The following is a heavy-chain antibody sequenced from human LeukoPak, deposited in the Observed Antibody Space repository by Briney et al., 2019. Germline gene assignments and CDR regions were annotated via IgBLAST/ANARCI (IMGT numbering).Heavy chain of an antibody. Sequence: PSQTLSLTCTVSGGSISSGSYYWRWLRQPAGTGLEWIGRIYTSGSTNYNPSLKSRVTISVDTSKNQFSLKLSSVTAADTAVYYCARVVVITTYAFDIWGQGTMVTVSS. CDR2: IYTSGST. CDR3: ARVVVITTYAFDI. V-gene: IGHV4-61*02. CDR1: GGSISSGSYY. D-gene: IGHD3-22*01. J-gene: IGHJ3*02.